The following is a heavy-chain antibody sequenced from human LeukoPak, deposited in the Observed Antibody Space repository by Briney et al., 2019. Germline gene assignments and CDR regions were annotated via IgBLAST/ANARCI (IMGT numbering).Heavy chain of an antibody. CDR2: ISSSGSTI. Sequence: GGSLRLSCAASGFTFSSYEMNWVRQAPGKGLEWVSHISSSGSTIYYADSVKGRFTISRDNAKNSLYLQMNSLRAEDTAVYYCARRVVTAIRDAFDIWGQGTMVTVSS. CDR3: ARRVVTAIRDAFDI. V-gene: IGHV3-48*03. CDR1: GFTFSSYE. D-gene: IGHD2-21*02. J-gene: IGHJ3*02.